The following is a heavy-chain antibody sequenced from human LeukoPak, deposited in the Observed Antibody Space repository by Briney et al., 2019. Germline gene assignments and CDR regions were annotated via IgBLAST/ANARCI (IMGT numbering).Heavy chain of an antibody. D-gene: IGHD6-13*01. V-gene: IGHV4-59*01. CDR3: ARNRWPGGIAPALAGWFDP. Sequence: SETLSLTCTVSGGSISSYYWSWIRQPPGKGLEWIGYIYYSGSTNYNPSLESRVTISVDTSKNPSSLKLSSVTDADTAVYYCARNRWPGGIAPALAGWFDPSGQGTPVTVSS. J-gene: IGHJ5*02. CDR1: GGSISSYY. CDR2: IYYSGST.